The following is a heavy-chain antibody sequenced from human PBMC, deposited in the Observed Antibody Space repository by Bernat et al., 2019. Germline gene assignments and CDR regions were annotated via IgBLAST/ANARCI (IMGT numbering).Heavy chain of an antibody. CDR2: INPSGGST. Sequence: QVQLVQSGAEVKKPGASVKVSCKASGYTFTSYYMHWVRQAPGQGLEWMGIINPSGGSTSYAQKFQGRVTMTRDTSTSTVYMELSSLRSEDTAVYYCARAMREYSSSAHFDYWGQGTLVTVSS. V-gene: IGHV1-46*01. CDR3: ARAMREYSSSAHFDY. D-gene: IGHD6-6*01. J-gene: IGHJ4*02. CDR1: GYTFTSYY.